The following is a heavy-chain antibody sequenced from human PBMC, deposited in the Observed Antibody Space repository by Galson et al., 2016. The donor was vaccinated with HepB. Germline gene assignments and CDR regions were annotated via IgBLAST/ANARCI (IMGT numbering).Heavy chain of an antibody. Sequence: SVKVSCKASGGPSGTDAISWVRQAPGQGLEWMGGIIPMFRTAKYAHKFQGRVTITADDSTSTAYMELIGLRSEDTAVYYCASPRYDYGNGYDYWGQGTLVPVSS. CDR1: GGPSGTDA. D-gene: IGHD5-12*01. J-gene: IGHJ4*02. CDR2: IIPMFRTA. CDR3: ASPRYDYGNGYDY. V-gene: IGHV1-69*13.